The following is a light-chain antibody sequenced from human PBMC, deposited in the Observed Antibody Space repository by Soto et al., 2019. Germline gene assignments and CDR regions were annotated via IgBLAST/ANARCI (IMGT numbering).Light chain of an antibody. Sequence: DIQMTQSPSSLSASVGDRVTITCRASQTINMYLSWYQQTPGKAPNLLIYDASTLQSGVPSRFSGSGSGTEFTLTISSLQPEDFATYYCHQTHTTPLTFGGGTKVEIK. V-gene: IGKV1-39*01. CDR2: DAS. CDR3: HQTHTTPLT. J-gene: IGKJ4*01. CDR1: QTINMY.